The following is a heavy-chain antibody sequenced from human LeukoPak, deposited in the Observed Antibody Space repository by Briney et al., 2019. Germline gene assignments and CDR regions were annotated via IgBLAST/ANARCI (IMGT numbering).Heavy chain of an antibody. V-gene: IGHV1-8*01. CDR3: ARGLDFWSGGDAFDI. CDR2: MNPNSGNT. D-gene: IGHD3-3*01. Sequence: ASVKVSCKASGYTFTSYDINWVRQATGQGLEWMGWMNPNSGNTGYAQKFQGRVTMTRNTFISTAYMELSSLRSEDTAVYYCARGLDFWSGGDAFDIWSQGTMDTVSS. CDR1: GYTFTSYD. J-gene: IGHJ3*02.